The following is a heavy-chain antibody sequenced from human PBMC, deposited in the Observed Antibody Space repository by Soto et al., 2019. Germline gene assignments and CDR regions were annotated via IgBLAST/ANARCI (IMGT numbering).Heavy chain of an antibody. D-gene: IGHD3-16*01. J-gene: IGHJ4*02. CDR2: VNYRGNS. V-gene: IGHV4-39*01. CDR1: GDSVISDHYY. CDR3: ARQGGNKFDY. Sequence: QLQLQESGPGLVKPSETLSLSCTVSGDSVISDHYYWAWVRQPPGKGLEWIGNVNYRGNSYQNPSLKSRVTITVDTSTNPVSLKLTSVTAADTSVYYCARQGGNKFDYWCQGTLGTVSS.